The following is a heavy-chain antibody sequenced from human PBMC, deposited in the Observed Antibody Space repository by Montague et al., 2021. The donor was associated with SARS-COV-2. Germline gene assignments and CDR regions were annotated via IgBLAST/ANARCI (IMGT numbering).Heavy chain of an antibody. V-gene: IGHV4-61*01. CDR1: GGSVSSGSYY. D-gene: IGHD3-3*01. Sequence: SETLSLTCTVSGGSVSSGSYYWSWIRQPPGKGLEWIGYIYYSGSTNYNPSLKSRVTISADTSKNQFSLKLSSVTAADTAVYYCAGDPWRITIFGVVTRYGMDVWGQGTTVTVSS. CDR2: IYYSGST. CDR3: AGDPWRITIFGVVTRYGMDV. J-gene: IGHJ6*02.